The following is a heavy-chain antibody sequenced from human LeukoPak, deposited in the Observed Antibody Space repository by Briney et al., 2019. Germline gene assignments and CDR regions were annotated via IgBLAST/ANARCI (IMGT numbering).Heavy chain of an antibody. CDR1: GFIFSTYS. CDR3: ARDDHYNYYYMDV. CDR2: ISSSSSTI. J-gene: IGHJ6*03. V-gene: IGHV3-48*01. Sequence: PGGPLRLSCAASGFIFSTYSMNWVRQAPGKGLEWVSYISSSSSTIYYADSVKGRFTISRDNAENSLYLQMNSLGAEDTAVYYCARDDHYNYYYMDVWGKGTTVTVSS.